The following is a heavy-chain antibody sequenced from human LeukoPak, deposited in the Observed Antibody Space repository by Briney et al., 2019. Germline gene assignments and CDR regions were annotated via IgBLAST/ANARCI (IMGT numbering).Heavy chain of an antibody. J-gene: IGHJ4*02. Sequence: GGSLRLSCAASGFTFSSYSMNWVRQAPGKGLEWVSSISSSSSYIYYADSVKGRFTISRDNAKNSLYLQMNSLRAEDTAVYYCAREDYGDYGDRLIDYWGQGTLVTVSS. D-gene: IGHD4-17*01. CDR2: ISSSSSYI. CDR1: GFTFSSYS. CDR3: AREDYGDYGDRLIDY. V-gene: IGHV3-21*01.